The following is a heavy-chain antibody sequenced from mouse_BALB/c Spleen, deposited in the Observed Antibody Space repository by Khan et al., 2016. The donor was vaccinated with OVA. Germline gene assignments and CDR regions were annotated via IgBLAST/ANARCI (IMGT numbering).Heavy chain of an antibody. CDR3: ERLAYYYDGRGFTY. Sequence: EVELVESGGDLVKPGGSLKLSCAASGFNFSTYGMSWVRQTPDKRLEWVATVSTGGSYTYYQDSVKGRFTIPRDNAKNTLYLQMSSLKSEDTAMFYCERLAYYYDGRGFTYWGQGTLVTVSA. CDR1: GFNFSTYG. J-gene: IGHJ3*01. V-gene: IGHV5-6*01. D-gene: IGHD1-1*02. CDR2: VSTGGSYT.